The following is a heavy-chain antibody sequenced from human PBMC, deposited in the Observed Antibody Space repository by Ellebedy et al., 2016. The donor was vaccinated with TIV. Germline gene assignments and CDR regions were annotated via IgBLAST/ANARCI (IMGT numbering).Heavy chain of an antibody. CDR1: GYTFSSVD. D-gene: IGHD3-10*01. CDR2: ITPILGIT. V-gene: IGHV1-69*04. CDR3: ASRAFGEADH. Sequence: SVKVSXXASGYTFSSVDINWVRQATGQGLEWMGRITPILGITNYAQKFQGRVTMTADKSTGTAYMELTSLRSEDTAVYYCASRAFGEADHWGQGTLVTVSS. J-gene: IGHJ4*02.